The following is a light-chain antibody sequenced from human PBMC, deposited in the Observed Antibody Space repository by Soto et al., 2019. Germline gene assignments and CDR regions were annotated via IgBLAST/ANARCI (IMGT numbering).Light chain of an antibody. CDR2: GAS. CDR1: QSVSNNY. Sequence: EIVLTQSPGTLSLSPVERATLSCRASQSVSNNYLAWYQQKPGQAPRLLIYGASNRATGIPDRFSGSGSGTDFTLTISSLEPEDFAVYYCQQRSNFGQGTRLEIK. J-gene: IGKJ5*01. V-gene: IGKV3D-20*02. CDR3: QQRSN.